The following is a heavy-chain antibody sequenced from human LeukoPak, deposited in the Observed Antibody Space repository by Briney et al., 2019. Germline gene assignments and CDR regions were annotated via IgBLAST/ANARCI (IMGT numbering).Heavy chain of an antibody. CDR2: ISYDGSNK. CDR1: GFTFSSYG. J-gene: IGHJ6*02. V-gene: IGHV3-30*03. CDR3: TRDGRPAAIYYGMDV. D-gene: IGHD2-2*01. Sequence: PGRSLRLSCAASGFTFSSYGMHWVRQAPGKGLEWVAVISYDGSNKYYADSVKGRFTISRDNSKNTLYLQMNSLRAEGTAVYYCTRDGRPAAIYYGMDVWGQGTTVTVSS.